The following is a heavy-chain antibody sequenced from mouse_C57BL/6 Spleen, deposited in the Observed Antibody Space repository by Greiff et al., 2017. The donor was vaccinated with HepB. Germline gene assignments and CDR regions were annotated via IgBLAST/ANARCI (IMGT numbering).Heavy chain of an antibody. Sequence: VMLVESGAELVRPGASVKLSCKASGYTFTDYYINWVKQRPGQGLEWIARIYPGSGNTYYNEKFKGKATLTAEKSSSTAYMQLSSLTSEDSAVYFCARWDLPWYFDVWGTGTTVTVSS. CDR1: GYTFTDYY. D-gene: IGHD4-1*01. J-gene: IGHJ1*03. V-gene: IGHV1-76*01. CDR2: IYPGSGNT. CDR3: ARWDLPWYFDV.